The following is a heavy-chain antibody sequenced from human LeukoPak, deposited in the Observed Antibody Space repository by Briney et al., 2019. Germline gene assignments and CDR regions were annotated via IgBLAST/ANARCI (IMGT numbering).Heavy chain of an antibody. J-gene: IGHJ5*02. CDR2: IYHSGST. V-gene: IGHV4-30-2*01. D-gene: IGHD2-8*02. CDR1: GGSISSGGYS. CDR3: ARGRWWHTISDWFDP. Sequence: PSETLSLTCAVSGGSISSGGYSWSWIRQPPGKGLEWIGYIYHSGSTYYNPSLKSRVTISVDRSKNQFSLKLSSVTAADTAVYYCARGRWWHTISDWFDPWGQGTLVTVSS.